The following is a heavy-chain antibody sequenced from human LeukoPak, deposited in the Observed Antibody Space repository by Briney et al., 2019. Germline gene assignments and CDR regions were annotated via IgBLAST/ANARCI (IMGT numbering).Heavy chain of an antibody. CDR2: ISYTGGA. V-gene: IGHV4-61*01. Sequence: PSETLSLTCTVSGGSVSSGLNNWSWIRQLPGKGLEWIGYISYTGGAIYNPSLRSRVTISIDTSKSQFSLKLSSVTVADTAVYYCARDKTGNNWFDPWGQGTLVTVSS. J-gene: IGHJ5*02. CDR1: GGSVSSGLNN. D-gene: IGHD1-1*01. CDR3: ARDKTGNNWFDP.